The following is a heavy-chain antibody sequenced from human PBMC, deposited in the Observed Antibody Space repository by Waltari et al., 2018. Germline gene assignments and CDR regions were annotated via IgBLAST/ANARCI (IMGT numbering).Heavy chain of an antibody. V-gene: IGHV3-23*01. CDR3: AKDWGRGVTPRGFDY. CDR2: ISGSGGST. D-gene: IGHD3-10*01. Sequence: EVQLLESGGGLVQPGGSLRLSCAASGFTFRSHAMSWVRPAPGKGLEWVSAISGSGGSTYYADSVKGRFTISRDNSKNTLYLQMNSLRAEDTAVYYCAKDWGRGVTPRGFDYWGQGTLVTVSS. CDR1: GFTFRSHA. J-gene: IGHJ4*02.